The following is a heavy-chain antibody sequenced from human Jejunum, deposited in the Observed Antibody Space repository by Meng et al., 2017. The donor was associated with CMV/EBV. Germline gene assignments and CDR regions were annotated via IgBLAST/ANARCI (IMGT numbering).Heavy chain of an antibody. D-gene: IGHD2/OR15-2a*01. J-gene: IGHJ4*02. V-gene: IGHV3-21*01. CDR3: AKESMARNYFDY. CDR2: ISPSSNYI. Sequence: SGFTFSTCTMNWVRQAAGKGLEWVSSISPSSNYIYYADSVKGRFTISRDNAKNSLYLEMNRLRADDTAVYYCAKESMARNYFDYWGQGTLVTVSS. CDR1: GFTFSTCT.